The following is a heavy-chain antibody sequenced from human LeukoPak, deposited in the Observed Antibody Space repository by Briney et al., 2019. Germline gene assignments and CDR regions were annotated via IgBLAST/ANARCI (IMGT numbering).Heavy chain of an antibody. D-gene: IGHD3-22*01. CDR3: ERVSEGDSSAYSLYFDY. CDR1: GGSISSGGYY. Sequence: SQTLSLTCTVSGGSISSGGYYWSWIRQHPGKGLEWIGYIYYSGSTYYNPSLKSRVTISVDTSKNQFSLKLSSVTAADTAVYYCERVSEGDSSAYSLYFDYWGQGTLVTVSS. V-gene: IGHV4-31*03. CDR2: IYYSGST. J-gene: IGHJ4*02.